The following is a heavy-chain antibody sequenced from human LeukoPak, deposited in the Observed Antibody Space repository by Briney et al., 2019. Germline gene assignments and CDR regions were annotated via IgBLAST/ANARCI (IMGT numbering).Heavy chain of an antibody. D-gene: IGHD3-9*01. Sequence: GASVKVSCKASGYTFTSYDINWVRRATGQGLEWMGWMNPNSGNTGYAQKFQGRVTITRNTSISTAYMELSSLRSEDTAVYYCARYILSGYSNWFDPWGQGTLVTVSS. CDR1: GYTFTSYD. J-gene: IGHJ5*02. V-gene: IGHV1-8*03. CDR2: MNPNSGNT. CDR3: ARYILSGYSNWFDP.